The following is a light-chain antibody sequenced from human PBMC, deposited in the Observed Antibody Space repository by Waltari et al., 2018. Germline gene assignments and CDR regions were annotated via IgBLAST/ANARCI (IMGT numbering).Light chain of an antibody. CDR1: QSLLHSNGNTY. CDR3: VQAIAFPFT. Sequence: DIVMTQTPLSLPITPGEPASISCRSSQSLLHSNGNTYLHWYLQKQGQSPQLLIYGGSNRASGVPDRCSGRGSGTDFTLKISKVEAEDVGVYYCVQAIAFPFTFGPGTKLDIK. J-gene: IGKJ3*01. CDR2: GGS. V-gene: IGKV2-40*01.